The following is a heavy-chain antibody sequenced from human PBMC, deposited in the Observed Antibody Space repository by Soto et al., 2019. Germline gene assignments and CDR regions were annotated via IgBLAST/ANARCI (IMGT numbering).Heavy chain of an antibody. D-gene: IGHD1-26*01. CDR1: GGSIYTGGFY. V-gene: IGHV4-31*03. CDR2: IYYTGST. J-gene: IGHJ4*02. CDR3: ATSLVTSRTRVDY. Sequence: QVQLQESGPGLVKPSQTLSLTCTVSGGSIYTGGFYWSWIRQLPGKGLEWLGYIYYTGSTQYTPSPKSRLTISTGTADNQFSLRLTSVTAADTAVYYCATSLVTSRTRVDYWGQGTLVTVSS.